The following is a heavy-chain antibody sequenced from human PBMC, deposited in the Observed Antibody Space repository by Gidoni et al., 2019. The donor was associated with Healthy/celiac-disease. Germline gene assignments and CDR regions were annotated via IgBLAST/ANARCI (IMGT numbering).Heavy chain of an antibody. Sequence: QVQLQQWGAGLLKPSETLSVTCAVAGGSFSGYYWSWFRQPPGKGMECVGELHHSGSTNYNPSLKSRVTISVDSSKNQFSLKLISVTAADTAVYYCARVREDIVATDWFDPWGQGTLVTVSS. CDR3: ARVREDIVATDWFDP. CDR2: LHHSGST. D-gene: IGHD5-12*01. J-gene: IGHJ5*02. V-gene: IGHV4-34*01. CDR1: GGSFSGYY.